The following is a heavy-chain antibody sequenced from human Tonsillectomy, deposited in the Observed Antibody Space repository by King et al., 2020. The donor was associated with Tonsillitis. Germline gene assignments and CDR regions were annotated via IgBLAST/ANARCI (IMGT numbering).Heavy chain of an antibody. CDR2: IFHTGST. J-gene: IGHJ3*02. V-gene: IGHV4-39*01. CDR1: GGFIRNNDYQ. D-gene: IGHD5-24*01. Sequence: QLQESGPGLVKPSEPLSLTCTVSGGFIRNNDYQCAWIRQSPGYGLECIGYIFHTGSTYYNPSLTSRVTISVDTSKNQFSLKLSSVTAADTAVYYCATLGATMRNAFDIWGQGTMVTVSS. CDR3: ATLGATMRNAFDI.